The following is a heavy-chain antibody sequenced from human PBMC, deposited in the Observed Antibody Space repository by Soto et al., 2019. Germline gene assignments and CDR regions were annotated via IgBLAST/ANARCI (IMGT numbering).Heavy chain of an antibody. CDR2: ISAYNGNT. Sequence: QVQLVQSGAEVKKPGASVKVSCKASGYTFTSYGISWARQAPGQGLEWMGWISAYNGNTNYAQQLQGRVTMTTGTPTSTTYMELRSLRSDDTAVYYCARDSSGWYLASREVDYWGQGTLVTVSS. V-gene: IGHV1-18*01. J-gene: IGHJ4*02. D-gene: IGHD6-19*01. CDR3: ARDSSGWYLASREVDY. CDR1: GYTFTSYG.